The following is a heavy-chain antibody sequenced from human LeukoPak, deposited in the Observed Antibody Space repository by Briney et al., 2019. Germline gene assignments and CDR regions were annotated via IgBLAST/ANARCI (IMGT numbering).Heavy chain of an antibody. D-gene: IGHD3-10*01. CDR3: ARDAGSGSLFDY. Sequence: GGSLRLSCAASGFTFSTYWMSWVRQAPGNGLEWVANIKKDGSEKYYVDSVKGRFTISRDNAKNSLYLQMNSLRAEDTAMYYCARDAGSGSLFDYWGQGTLVTVSS. J-gene: IGHJ4*02. CDR1: GFTFSTYW. CDR2: IKKDGSEK. V-gene: IGHV3-7*03.